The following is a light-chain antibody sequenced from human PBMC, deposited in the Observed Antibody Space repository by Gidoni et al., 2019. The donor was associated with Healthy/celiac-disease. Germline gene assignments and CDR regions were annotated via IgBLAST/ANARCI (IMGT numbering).Light chain of an antibody. Sequence: DIQMTQSPSTRSASVGDRVTITCRASQGSSSWLAWYPQKPGKAPKLLIYKAPSLESGVPSRFSGSGSGTEFTLTISRLQPDDFATYYCQQYNSYGTFGQGTKVEIK. V-gene: IGKV1-5*03. CDR1: QGSSSW. J-gene: IGKJ1*01. CDR3: QQYNSYGT. CDR2: KAP.